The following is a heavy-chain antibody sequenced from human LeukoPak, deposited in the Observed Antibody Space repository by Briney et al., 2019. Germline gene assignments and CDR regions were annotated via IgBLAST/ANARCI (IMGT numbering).Heavy chain of an antibody. J-gene: IGHJ4*02. CDR1: GFSFSSYA. V-gene: IGHV3-23*01. CDR2: ISGSGGST. CDR3: AKRRGIAVAGLDY. D-gene: IGHD6-19*01. Sequence: GGSLRLSCAASGFSFSSYAMSWVRQAPGKGLEWVSAISGSGGSTYYADSVKGRFTISRDNSKNTLYLQMNSLRAEDTAVYYCAKRRGIAVAGLDYWGQGTLVTVSS.